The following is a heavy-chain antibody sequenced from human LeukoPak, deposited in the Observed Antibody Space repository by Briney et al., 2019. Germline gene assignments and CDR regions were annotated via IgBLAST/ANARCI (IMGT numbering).Heavy chain of an antibody. CDR3: ATDYGGNERVRGREYLYYYYYYMDV. Sequence: SVKVSCKASGGTLSSYAISWVRQAPGQGLEWMGRIIPILGIANYAQKFQGRVTITADKSTSTAYMELSSLRSEDTAVYYCATDYGGNERVRGREYLYYYYYYMDVWGKGTTVTVSS. CDR2: IIPILGIA. D-gene: IGHD4-23*01. CDR1: GGTLSSYA. V-gene: IGHV1-69*04. J-gene: IGHJ6*03.